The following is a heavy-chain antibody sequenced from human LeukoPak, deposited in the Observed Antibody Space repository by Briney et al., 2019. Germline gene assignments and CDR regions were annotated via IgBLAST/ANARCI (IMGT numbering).Heavy chain of an antibody. CDR2: INTYNGNT. CDR1: GYTFTDYV. D-gene: IGHD4-23*01. J-gene: IGHJ5*02. Sequence: ASVKVSCKASGYTFTDYVISWVRQAPGQGLEWMGWINTYNGNTNYLLKLQGRVTMTRDTTTNTAYMELRSLRSDDTAVYYCARSWGYGGNWFDAWSQGTLVTVSS. V-gene: IGHV1-18*01. CDR3: ARSWGYGGNWFDA.